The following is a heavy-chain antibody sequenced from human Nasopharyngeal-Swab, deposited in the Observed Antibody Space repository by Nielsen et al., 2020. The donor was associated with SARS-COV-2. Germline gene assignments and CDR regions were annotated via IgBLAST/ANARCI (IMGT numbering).Heavy chain of an antibody. CDR3: ARDCSGGSCYSVVDGAFDI. D-gene: IGHD2-15*01. CDR2: ICSSSSYI. Sequence: VRQAPGEGLGWGSSICSSSSYIYYADSVKGGFTISRDNAKNSLYLQMNSLRAEDTAVYYCARDCSGGSCYSVVDGAFDIWGQGTMVTVSS. J-gene: IGHJ3*02. V-gene: IGHV3-21*01.